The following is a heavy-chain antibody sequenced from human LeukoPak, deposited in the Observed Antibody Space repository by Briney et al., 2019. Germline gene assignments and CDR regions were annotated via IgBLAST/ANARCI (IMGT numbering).Heavy chain of an antibody. V-gene: IGHV3-48*01. D-gene: IGHD2-15*01. CDR3: ARGYSRAAFDI. CDR1: GFTFRNYF. Sequence: GGSLRLSCAASGFTFRNYFMNWVRQAPGKGRGWVSFISSTGGTIYYADSVKGRFTVSRDNGKNSLLLQKNSPRAEDTALYYCARGYSRAAFDICGQGTVVAVSS. J-gene: IGHJ3*02. CDR2: ISSTGGTI.